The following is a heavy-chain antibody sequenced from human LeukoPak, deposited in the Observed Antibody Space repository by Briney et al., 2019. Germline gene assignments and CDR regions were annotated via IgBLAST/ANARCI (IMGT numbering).Heavy chain of an antibody. CDR1: GFTFSNYG. Sequence: GGSLRLSCAASGFTFSNYGMSWVRQAPGKGLEWVSAISGSGGRTYHADSVKGRFTISRDNSKNTLYLQMNSLRAEDTAVYYCARSGANSPLDYWGQGTLVTVSS. D-gene: IGHD1-26*01. V-gene: IGHV3-23*01. CDR3: ARSGANSPLDY. CDR2: ISGSGGRT. J-gene: IGHJ4*02.